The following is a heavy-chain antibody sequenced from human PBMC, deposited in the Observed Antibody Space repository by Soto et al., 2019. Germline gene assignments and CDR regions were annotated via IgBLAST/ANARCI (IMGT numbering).Heavy chain of an antibody. CDR3: ARDSGWFDP. V-gene: IGHV3-33*01. CDR2: IWYDGSNK. J-gene: IGHJ5*02. Sequence: QVQLVESGGGVVQPGRSLRLSCAASGFTLSSYGMHWVRQAPGKGLEWVAVIWYDGSNKDYADSVKGRFTISRDNSTNTLYLQMNSLRAEDTAVYYCARDSGWFDPWGQGTLVTVSS. CDR1: GFTLSSYG.